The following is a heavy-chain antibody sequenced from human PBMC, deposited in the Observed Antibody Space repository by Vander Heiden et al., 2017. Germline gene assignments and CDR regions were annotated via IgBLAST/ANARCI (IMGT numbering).Heavy chain of an antibody. CDR3: AKDQAYNHDSTGDFDY. CDR2: ISADGSKR. D-gene: IGHD1-20*01. CDR1: GLTPSNYD. V-gene: IGHV3-30*18. Sequence: QVQSVESGGGVVQPGRSLRLSCTAPGLTPSNYDTHWVRQAPGKGLEWVAIISADGSKRHYADSVKGRFTISRDNSRRALYLQMNSLRPEDTALYYCAKDQAYNHDSTGDFDYWGQGTLVTVSS. J-gene: IGHJ4*02.